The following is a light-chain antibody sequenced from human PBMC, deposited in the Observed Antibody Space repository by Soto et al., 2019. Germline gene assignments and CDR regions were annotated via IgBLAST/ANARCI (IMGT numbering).Light chain of an antibody. J-gene: IGKJ1*01. Sequence: EIVLTQSPGTLSLFPGERATLSCRASQSISSSYLAWYQQKPGQAPRLLIYGASSRATGIPDRFSGAGSATDFTLTISRLEPVDFAVYYCRQYGSAPAWTFGQGTKVEIK. V-gene: IGKV3-20*01. CDR1: QSISSSY. CDR2: GAS. CDR3: RQYGSAPAWT.